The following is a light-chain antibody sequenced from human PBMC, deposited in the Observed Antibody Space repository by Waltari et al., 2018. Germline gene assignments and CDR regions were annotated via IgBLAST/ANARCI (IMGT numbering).Light chain of an antibody. CDR3: CSYEGTWV. V-gene: IGLV2-11*01. CDR2: YVT. J-gene: IGLJ3*02. Sequence: QSALTQPASVSGSPGQSVTISCTGTGGDVGAYNYVSWYQQHPGKAPKLVIYYVTKRPAGVPDRFSGSKSGNSASLTVSGLQAEDEADYYCCSYEGTWVFGGGTKLTVL. CDR1: GGDVGAYNY.